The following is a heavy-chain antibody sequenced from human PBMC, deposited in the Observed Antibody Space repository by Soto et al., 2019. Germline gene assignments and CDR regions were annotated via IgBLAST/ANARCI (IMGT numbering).Heavy chain of an antibody. J-gene: IGHJ4*02. Sequence: PGESLKISCKGSGYSFTSYWIGWVRQMPGKDLEWMGIIYPGDSDTRYSPSFQGQVTISADKSISTAYLQWSSLKASDTAMYYCARLPGDSGYDWGDGYYFDYWGQGTLVTVSS. V-gene: IGHV5-51*01. D-gene: IGHD5-12*01. CDR1: GYSFTSYW. CDR3: ARLPGDSGYDWGDGYYFDY. CDR2: IYPGDSDT.